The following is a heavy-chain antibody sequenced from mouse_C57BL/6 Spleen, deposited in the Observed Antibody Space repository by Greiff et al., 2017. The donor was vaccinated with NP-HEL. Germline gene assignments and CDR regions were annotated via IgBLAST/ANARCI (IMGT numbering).Heavy chain of an antibody. CDR2: IYPGDGDT. Sequence: QVQLQQSGAELVQPGASVKISCKASGYAFSSYWMNWVQQRPGQGLEWIGQIYPGDGDTNSNGKFKGKATLTADKSSSTAYMQLSSLTSEDSAVYFCARGAQATNYDVWGTGTTVTVSS. CDR1: GYAFSSYW. D-gene: IGHD3-2*02. J-gene: IGHJ1*03. CDR3: ARGAQATNYDV. V-gene: IGHV1-80*01.